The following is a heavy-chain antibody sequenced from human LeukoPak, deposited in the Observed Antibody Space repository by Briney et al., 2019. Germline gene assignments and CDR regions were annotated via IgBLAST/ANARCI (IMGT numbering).Heavy chain of an antibody. V-gene: IGHV3-48*02. CDR3: ARAQTYYGSGSYLY. CDR2: ISSSSSTV. J-gene: IGHJ4*02. Sequence: GGSLRLSCAASGFTFSDHYMDWVRQAPGKGLEGVSYISSSSSTVYYADSLKGRFTISRDNAKNSLYLQMNSLRDEDTAVYYCARAQTYYGSGSYLYWGQGTLVTVSS. D-gene: IGHD3-10*01. CDR1: GFTFSDHY.